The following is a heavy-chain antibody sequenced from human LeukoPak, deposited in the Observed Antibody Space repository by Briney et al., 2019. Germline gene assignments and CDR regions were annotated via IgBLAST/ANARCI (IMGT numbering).Heavy chain of an antibody. CDR1: GFTVSSNY. V-gene: IGHV3-66*01. CDR2: IYSGGST. CDR3: ARADPFGYFDY. D-gene: IGHD2/OR15-2a*01. Sequence: PGGSLRLSCAASGFTVSSNYMSWVRQAPGKGLEWVSVIYSGGSTYYADSVKGRFTISRDNSKNTLYLQMNSLRAEDTAVYYCARADPFGYFDYWGQGTLVTVSS. J-gene: IGHJ4*02.